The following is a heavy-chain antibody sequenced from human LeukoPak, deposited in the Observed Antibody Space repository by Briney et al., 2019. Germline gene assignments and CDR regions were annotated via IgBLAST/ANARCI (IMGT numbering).Heavy chain of an antibody. CDR3: AREPAGNWFDP. CDR2: INSDGSST. CDR1: GFTFSSYW. V-gene: IGHV3-74*01. Sequence: GGSLILSCAASGFTFSSYWLHWVRQAPGKGLVWVSRINSDGSSTSYADSVKGRFTISRDNAKNTLYLQMNSLRAEDTAVYYCAREPAGNWFDPWGQGTLVTVSS. D-gene: IGHD6-19*01. J-gene: IGHJ5*02.